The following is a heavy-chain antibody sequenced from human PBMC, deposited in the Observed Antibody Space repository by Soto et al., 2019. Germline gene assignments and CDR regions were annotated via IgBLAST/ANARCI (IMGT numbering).Heavy chain of an antibody. V-gene: IGHV1-69*13. J-gene: IGHJ4*02. CDR1: GGTFSSYA. Sequence: GASVKVSCKASGGTFSSYAISWVRQAPGQGLEWMGGIIPIFGTANYAQKFQGRVTITADESTSTAYMELSSLRSEDTAVYYCARAWVGSSGWYTFDYWGQGTLVTVSS. D-gene: IGHD6-19*01. CDR2: IIPIFGTA. CDR3: ARAWVGSSGWYTFDY.